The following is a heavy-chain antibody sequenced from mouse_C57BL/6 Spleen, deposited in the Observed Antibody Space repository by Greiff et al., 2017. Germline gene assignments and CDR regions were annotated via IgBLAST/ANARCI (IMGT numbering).Heavy chain of an antibody. CDR2: IYPGGGYT. J-gene: IGHJ2*01. D-gene: IGHD2-3*01. V-gene: IGHV1-63*01. CDR1: GYTFTNYW. Sequence: QVQLQQSGAELVRPGTSVKMSCKASGYTFTNYWIGWAKQRPGHGLEWIGDIYPGGGYTNYNEKFKGKATLTADKSSRTAYMQFSSLTSEDSAIYYCAREGIYDGYYGFDYWGQGTTLTVSS. CDR3: AREGIYDGYYGFDY.